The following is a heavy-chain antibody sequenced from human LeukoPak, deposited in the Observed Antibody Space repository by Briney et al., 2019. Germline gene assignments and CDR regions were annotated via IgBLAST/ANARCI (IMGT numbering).Heavy chain of an antibody. Sequence: GGSLRLSCTASGFPFSNYWMSWVRQAPGKGLEWVANIKQDGSEKYYVDSVKGRFTISRDNAKNSLDLQMNSLRAEDMAVYYCARDVRPLDSSGYFGYWGQGTLVTVSS. CDR1: GFPFSNYW. D-gene: IGHD3-22*01. V-gene: IGHV3-7*01. CDR3: ARDVRPLDSSGYFGY. J-gene: IGHJ4*02. CDR2: IKQDGSEK.